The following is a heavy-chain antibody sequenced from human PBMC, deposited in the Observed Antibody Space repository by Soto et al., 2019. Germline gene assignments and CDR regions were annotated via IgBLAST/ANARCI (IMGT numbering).Heavy chain of an antibody. CDR3: GGKNYDSSGYFDY. Sequence: SEPLSLTCPVSGGSISSYYWSWIRQPPGKGLEWIGYMYYSGSTNYNPSLKSRVTISVDTSKNQFSLKLSSVTAADTAVYYCGGKNYDSSGYFDYWGQGTLVTVSS. D-gene: IGHD3-22*01. CDR1: GGSISSYY. CDR2: MYYSGST. J-gene: IGHJ4*02. V-gene: IGHV4-59*01.